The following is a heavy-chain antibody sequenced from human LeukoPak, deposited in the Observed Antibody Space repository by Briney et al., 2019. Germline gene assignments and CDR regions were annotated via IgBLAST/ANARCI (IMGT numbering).Heavy chain of an antibody. V-gene: IGHV3-23*01. D-gene: IGHD3-9*01. J-gene: IGHJ6*02. Sequence: GGSLRLSCAASGFTFSSSAMSWVRQAPGKGLECVSVISGSGGSTYYADSVKGRFTISRDNSKSTLYLQMNSLRAEDTAVYYCATYRNELRYFDWLSNYYYYGMDVWGQGTTVTVSS. CDR3: ATYRNELRYFDWLSNYYYYGMDV. CDR1: GFTFSSSA. CDR2: ISGSGGST.